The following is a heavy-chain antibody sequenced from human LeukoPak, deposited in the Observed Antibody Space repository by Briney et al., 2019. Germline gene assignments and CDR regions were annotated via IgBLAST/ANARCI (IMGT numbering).Heavy chain of an antibody. Sequence: GGSLRLSCAASGFTFSSYSMNWVRQAPGEGLEWVSYISSSGSTIYYADSVKGRFTISRDNAKNSLYLQMNSLRAEDTAVYYCARGAYGGNSFDYWGQGTLVTVSS. J-gene: IGHJ4*02. D-gene: IGHD4-23*01. CDR2: ISSSGSTI. V-gene: IGHV3-48*04. CDR3: ARGAYGGNSFDY. CDR1: GFTFSSYS.